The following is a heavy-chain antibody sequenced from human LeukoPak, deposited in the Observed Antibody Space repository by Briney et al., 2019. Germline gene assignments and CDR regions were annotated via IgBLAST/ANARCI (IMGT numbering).Heavy chain of an antibody. CDR2: INPSGGST. D-gene: IGHD7-27*01. J-gene: IGHJ5*02. Sequence: ASVKVSCKASGYTFTSYYMHWVRQAPAQGLEWMGIINPSGGSTSYAQKFQGRVTMTRDTSTSTVYMELSSLRSEDTAVYYCARSPNWGSSENWFDPWGQGTLVTVSS. CDR1: GYTFTSYY. CDR3: ARSPNWGSSENWFDP. V-gene: IGHV1-46*01.